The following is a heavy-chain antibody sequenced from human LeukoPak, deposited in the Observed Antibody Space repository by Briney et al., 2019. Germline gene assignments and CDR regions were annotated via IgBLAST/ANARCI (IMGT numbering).Heavy chain of an antibody. CDR3: SRGRDQSKTGDF. J-gene: IGHJ4*02. D-gene: IGHD5-24*01. CDR1: GGSFSNYY. CDR2: VHPYGHS. Sequence: SETLSLTCAVYGGSFSNYYGSWIRHPPGKGLDWIGGVHPYGHSNSNPSLESRVTISIDRSKNQLSLKIGSVTAADTAVYYCSRGRDQSKTGDFWGQGTLVTVSS. V-gene: IGHV4-34*01.